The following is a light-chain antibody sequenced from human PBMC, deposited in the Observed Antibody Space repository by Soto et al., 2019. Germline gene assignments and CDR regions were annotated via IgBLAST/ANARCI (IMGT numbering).Light chain of an antibody. CDR1: SSDVGGYDY. J-gene: IGLJ2*01. V-gene: IGLV2-14*01. CDR2: EVS. Sequence: QSALTQPASVSGSPGQSITISCTGSSSDVGGYDYVSWYQQHPGKAPKLMIYEVSNRPSGVSNRFSGSQSGNTASLTISGLQAEDEADYYCCSYTGSLTLLFGGGTKLTVL. CDR3: CSYTGSLTLL.